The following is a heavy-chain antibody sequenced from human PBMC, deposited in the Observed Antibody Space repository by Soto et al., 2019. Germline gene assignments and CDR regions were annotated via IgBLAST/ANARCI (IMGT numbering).Heavy chain of an antibody. CDR3: TRGGSSGAFDI. J-gene: IGHJ3*02. V-gene: IGHV3-48*01. D-gene: IGHD6-13*01. CDR2: ISSRSRTI. Sequence: GGSLRLSCEASGFTFNNFGMSWVRQAPWKGLEWVSYISSRSRTIYYTDSVKGRFTISRDDGKNSLYLQMNGLRAEDTAVYYCTRGGSSGAFDIWGQGTMVTVSS. CDR1: GFTFNNFG.